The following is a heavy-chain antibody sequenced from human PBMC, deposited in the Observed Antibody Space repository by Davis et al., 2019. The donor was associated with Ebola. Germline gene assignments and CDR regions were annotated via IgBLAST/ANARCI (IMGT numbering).Heavy chain of an antibody. CDR1: GFTFSHYG. Sequence: GESLKISCAASGFTFSHYGMYWVRQAPGKGLEWVAFIRYDGSDKFYGDSVKGRFTISRDNSKNTLSLQMNSLRREDTAVYYCARSGTVYWGQGTLVTVSS. V-gene: IGHV3-30*02. D-gene: IGHD5-12*01. J-gene: IGHJ4*02. CDR3: ARSGTVY. CDR2: IRYDGSDK.